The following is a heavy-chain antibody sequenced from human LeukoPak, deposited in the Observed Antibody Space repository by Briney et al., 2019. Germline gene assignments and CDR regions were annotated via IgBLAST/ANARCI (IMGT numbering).Heavy chain of an antibody. J-gene: IGHJ4*02. CDR3: ASRMYDFWSGYHPYYFDY. CDR1: GDSITSRNYL. CDR2: IYYSGKT. D-gene: IGHD3-3*01. V-gene: IGHV4-39*01. Sequence: SETLSLTCTVSGDSITSRNYLWGWIRQPPGKGLEYIASIYYSGKTYHNPSLRSRVTMSIDSSENQFSLKLSAVTAADTAVYYCASRMYDFWSGYHPYYFDYWGQGTLVTVSS.